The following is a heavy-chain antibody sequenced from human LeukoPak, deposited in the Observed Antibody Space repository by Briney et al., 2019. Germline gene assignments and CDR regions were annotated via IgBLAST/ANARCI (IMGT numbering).Heavy chain of an antibody. D-gene: IGHD4-11*01. CDR2: ISGDGGTT. V-gene: IGHV3-43*02. J-gene: IGHJ4*02. CDR3: AKDIGLQRDY. Sequence: GGSLRLSCAASGFSFDDYVMHWVRQAPGKGLGWVSLISGDGGTTYYADSLKGRFTISRDNSKNSLYLQMNSLRTEDTALYYCAKDIGLQRDYWGQGTLVTVSS. CDR1: GFSFDDYV.